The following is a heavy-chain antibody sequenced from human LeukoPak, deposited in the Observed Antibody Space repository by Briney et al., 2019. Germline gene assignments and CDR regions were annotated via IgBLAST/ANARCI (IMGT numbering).Heavy chain of an antibody. CDR1: GFTFSNAW. D-gene: IGHD3-22*01. CDR2: IKSKTDGGTT. Sequence: GGSLRLSCAASGFTFSNAWMSWVRQAPGKGLEWVGRIKSKTDGGTTDYAAPVKGRFTISRDDSKNTLYLQMNSLKTEDTAVYYCTTSITMIVVVSADYWGQGTLVTVSS. CDR3: TTSITMIVVVSADY. J-gene: IGHJ4*02. V-gene: IGHV3-15*01.